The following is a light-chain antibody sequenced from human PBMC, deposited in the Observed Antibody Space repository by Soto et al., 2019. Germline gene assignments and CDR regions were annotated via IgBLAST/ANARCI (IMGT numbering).Light chain of an antibody. CDR3: QQSYSTPPT. J-gene: IGKJ1*01. Sequence: DIQITQSPSCLSSCVLDIVTISCRASQSIGRNLNWYQQKPGKAPTLLMFTSSNLQSGVPSRFSGSGSGTDFILTISSLQPEDFATYYCQQSYSTPPTFGQGTKVDIK. CDR2: TSS. CDR1: QSIGRN. V-gene: IGKV1-39*01.